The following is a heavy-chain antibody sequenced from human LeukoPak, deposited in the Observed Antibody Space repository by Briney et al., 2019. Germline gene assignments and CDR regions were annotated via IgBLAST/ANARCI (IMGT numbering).Heavy chain of an antibody. Sequence: SETLSLTCTVSGGSISSYYWSWIRQPPGKGLEWIGYIYYSGSTNYNPSLKSRVTISVDTSKNQFSLMQSSVTAADTAVYYCARDPGYDFWSGYAGYWGQGTLVTVSS. D-gene: IGHD3-3*01. V-gene: IGHV4-59*01. J-gene: IGHJ4*02. CDR3: ARDPGYDFWSGYAGY. CDR1: GGSISSYY. CDR2: IYYSGST.